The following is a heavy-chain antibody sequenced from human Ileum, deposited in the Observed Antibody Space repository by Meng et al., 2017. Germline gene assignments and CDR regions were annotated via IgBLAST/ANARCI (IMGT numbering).Heavy chain of an antibody. V-gene: IGHV3-30*01. CDR2: ISYDGSNK. CDR1: GFTFRSYA. CDR3: ARSLGYGDYWSY. J-gene: IGHJ4*02. Sequence: QVQLVESGGGVVPPGRSLRLSCAASGFTFRSYAMHWVRQAPGKGLEWVAVISYDGSNKYYADSVKGRFTISRDNSKNTLYLQMNSLRAEDTAVYYCARSLGYGDYWSYWGQGTLVTVSS. D-gene: IGHD4-17*01.